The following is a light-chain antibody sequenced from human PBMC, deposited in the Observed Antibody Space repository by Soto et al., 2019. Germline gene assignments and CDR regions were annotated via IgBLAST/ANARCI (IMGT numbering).Light chain of an antibody. V-gene: IGKV3-15*01. J-gene: IGKJ1*01. CDR1: QSVGSN. CDR2: EAS. Sequence: EIIMTQSPATLSVSPGERVTLSCRASQSVGSNLAWYQQKPGQAPRLLIYEASTRANAIPARFSGFGSGTEFTLTISSLQSEDFADYYCQQYNNWPRTFGHGTKVDIK. CDR3: QQYNNWPRT.